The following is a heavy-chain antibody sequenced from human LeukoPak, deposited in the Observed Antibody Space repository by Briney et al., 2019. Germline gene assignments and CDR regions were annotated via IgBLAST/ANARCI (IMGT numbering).Heavy chain of an antibody. CDR1: GSTFSSYA. Sequence: GGSLRLSCAASGSTFSSYAMTWVRQAPGKGLEWVSGISGSGGNTYYANSVKGRFTISRDNSKSTLYLQMNNLGAGDTALYYCAKCMAEPGTCYFDNWGRGTLVTVSS. V-gene: IGHV3-23*01. J-gene: IGHJ4*03. D-gene: IGHD6-13*01. CDR2: ISGSGGNT. CDR3: AKCMAEPGTCYFDN.